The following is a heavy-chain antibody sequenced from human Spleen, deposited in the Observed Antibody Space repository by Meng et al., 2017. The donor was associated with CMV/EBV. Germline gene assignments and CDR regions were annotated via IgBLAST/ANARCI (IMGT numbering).Heavy chain of an antibody. CDR3: ASGTAATMGHGMDV. CDR2: ISSSGATI. D-gene: IGHD2-15*01. CDR1: GFNNYY. J-gene: IGHJ6*02. Sequence: GESLKISCAASGFNNYYMTWIRQAPGKGLEWISYISSSGATIYYADSVKGRFTISRDSAKESLYLQMNSLRAEDTAVYYCASGTAATMGHGMDVWGQGTTVTVSS. V-gene: IGHV3-11*04.